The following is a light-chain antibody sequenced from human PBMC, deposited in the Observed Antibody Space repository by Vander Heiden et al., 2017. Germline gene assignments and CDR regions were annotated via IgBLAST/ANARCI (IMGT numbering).Light chain of an antibody. Sequence: QSALTQPASVSGSPGQSLTISCTGTSSDVGGYNYVSWYQQHPGKAPKLMIYDVRKRPAGVSNRFSGSKSGNTASLTISGLQAEDEADYYCSSYTSSSTVVFGGGTKLTVL. CDR3: SSYTSSSTVV. CDR2: DVR. CDR1: SSDVGGYNY. V-gene: IGLV2-14*01. J-gene: IGLJ2*01.